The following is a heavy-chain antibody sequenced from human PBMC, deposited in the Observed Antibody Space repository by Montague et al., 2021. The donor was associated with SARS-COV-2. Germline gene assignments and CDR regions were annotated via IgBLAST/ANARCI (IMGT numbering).Heavy chain of an antibody. J-gene: IGHJ4*02. V-gene: IGHV4-59*12. Sequence: SETLSLTCTVSGGSISSYYWSWFRQPPGKGLEWIGYISDSGSTNYNPSLTSRVTMSVDTSKNQFSLKLNSVTAADTAVYYCASHYSATRRTGYWGQGTLVTVSS. D-gene: IGHD4-11*01. CDR1: GGSISSYY. CDR3: ASHYSATRRTGY. CDR2: ISDSGST.